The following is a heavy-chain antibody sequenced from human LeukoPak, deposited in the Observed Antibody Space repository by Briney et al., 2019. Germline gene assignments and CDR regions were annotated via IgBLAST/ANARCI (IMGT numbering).Heavy chain of an antibody. J-gene: IGHJ4*02. V-gene: IGHV3-64D*06. CDR1: GFTFSSYA. CDR3: VKGEDYGDETDY. Sequence: GRPLRLSFSASGFTFSSYAMHCVRQAPGEGLEYVSAISSNGGSTYYADSVKGRFTISRDNSKNTLYLQMSSLRAEDTAVYYCVKGEDYGDETDYWGQGTLVTVSS. D-gene: IGHD4-17*01. CDR2: ISSNGGST.